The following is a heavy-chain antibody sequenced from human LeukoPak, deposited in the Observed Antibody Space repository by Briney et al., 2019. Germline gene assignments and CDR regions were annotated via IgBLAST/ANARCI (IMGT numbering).Heavy chain of an antibody. V-gene: IGHV1-3*01. CDR3: ARDLFNYDFLTGPLDY. CDR2: TNVGNGNT. Sequence: ASVTVSFKAFGYTFTKYAMHWVRQAPGQRPEWMGWTNVGNGNTKYSQKFQGRVTITRDTSASTVYMELSSLRSEDTALYYCARDLFNYDFLTGPLDYWGQGTLVTVSS. D-gene: IGHD3-9*01. CDR1: GYTFTKYA. J-gene: IGHJ4*02.